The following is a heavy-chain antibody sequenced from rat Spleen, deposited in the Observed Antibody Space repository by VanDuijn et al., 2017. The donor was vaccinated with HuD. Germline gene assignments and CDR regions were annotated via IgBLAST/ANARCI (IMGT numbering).Heavy chain of an antibody. CDR3: TTYPFGY. CDR1: GFTFSNYG. Sequence: EVQLVESGGGLVQPGRSLKLSCAASGFTFSNYGMAWVRQTPTKGLEWVASITNTGGSIHYPDSVRGRFTISRDPAQNTLYLQMNSLRSEDTATYYCTTYPFGYWGQGTLVTVSS. CDR2: ITNTGGSI. V-gene: IGHV5S13*01. D-gene: IGHD1-4*01. J-gene: IGHJ3*01.